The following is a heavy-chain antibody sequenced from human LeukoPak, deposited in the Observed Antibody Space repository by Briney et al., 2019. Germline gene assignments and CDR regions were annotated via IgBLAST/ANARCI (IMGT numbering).Heavy chain of an antibody. CDR2: ISYDGSNK. J-gene: IGHJ3*01. D-gene: IGHD3-10*01. Sequence: PGGSLRLSCAASGFTFSSYAMHWVRQAPGKGLEWVAVISYDGSNKYYADSVKGRFTISRDNSKNTLYLQMNSLRAEDTAVCYCARGDYYGSGSYYHDAFDVWGQGTMVTVSS. CDR1: GFTFSSYA. CDR3: ARGDYYGSGSYYHDAFDV. V-gene: IGHV3-30*04.